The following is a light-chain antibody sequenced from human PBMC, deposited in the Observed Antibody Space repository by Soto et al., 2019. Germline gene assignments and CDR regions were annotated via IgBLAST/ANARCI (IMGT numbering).Light chain of an antibody. J-gene: IGLJ1*01. CDR1: SSDVGGYNY. V-gene: IGLV2-11*01. Sequence: QSALTQPRSVSGSTGQSVTISCTGNSSDVGGYNYVSWYQQHPSKAPKLMIYDVSKRPSGVPDRFSGSKSGNTASLTISGLQAEDEADYYCCSHAGSYTYVFGTGTKLTVL. CDR3: CSHAGSYTYV. CDR2: DVS.